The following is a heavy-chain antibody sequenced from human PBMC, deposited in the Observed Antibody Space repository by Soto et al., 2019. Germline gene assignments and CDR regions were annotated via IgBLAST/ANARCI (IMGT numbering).Heavy chain of an antibody. CDR2: ISGNGAHV. CDR3: AKFDASLSFYAMDV. J-gene: IGHJ6*02. V-gene: IGHV3-23*01. D-gene: IGHD2-2*01. Sequence: EVQLLESGGGLVQPGGSLRLSCAASGVTFTNYALSWVRQAPGKGLEWASAISGNGAHVQYAESVTARLTISRDDSLGTFYLPMDSLRAEDTAIYYCAKFDASLSFYAMDVWGQGTTVTVSS. CDR1: GVTFTNYA.